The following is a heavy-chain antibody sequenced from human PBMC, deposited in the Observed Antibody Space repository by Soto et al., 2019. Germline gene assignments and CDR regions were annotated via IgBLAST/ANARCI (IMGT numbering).Heavy chain of an antibody. V-gene: IGHV3-23*01. CDR1: GFIFSSYD. CDR2: ILVDGRT. D-gene: IGHD2-8*02. CDR3: AKATATGGGAFDI. Sequence: VGSLRLSCAASGFIFSSYDMSWFRQAPGKGLEWVSTILVDGRTFYVDSVRGRFTISRDSSQNTVYLQMNSLTAGDTALYYCAKATATGGGAFDICGKGKMVTV. J-gene: IGHJ3*02.